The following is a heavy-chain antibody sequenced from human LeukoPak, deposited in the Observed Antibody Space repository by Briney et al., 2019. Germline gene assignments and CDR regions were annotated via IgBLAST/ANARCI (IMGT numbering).Heavy chain of an antibody. CDR1: GFTFSNYA. D-gene: IGHD6-13*01. J-gene: IGHJ4*02. CDR3: AKDPAAYSSSWRPVDY. V-gene: IGHV3-23*01. CDR2: ISGSGGST. Sequence: PGGSLRLSCAASGFTFSNYAMSWVRQAPGKGLEWVSVISGSGGSTYYADSVKGRFTISRDNSKNTLYLQMNSLRAEDTAVYYCAKDPAAYSSSWRPVDYWGQGTLVTVSS.